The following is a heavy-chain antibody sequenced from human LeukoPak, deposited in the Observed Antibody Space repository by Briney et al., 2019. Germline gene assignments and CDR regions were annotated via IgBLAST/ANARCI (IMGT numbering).Heavy chain of an antibody. CDR3: ARDRVHHYDSSGYYYEVPQYYSDY. CDR2: IYHSGST. J-gene: IGHJ4*02. Sequence: SETLSLTCAVSGGSISSSNWWSWVRQPPGKGLEWIGEIYHSGSTNYNPSLKSRVTMSVDTSKNQFSLNLSSVTAADTAVYYCARDRVHHYDSSGYYYEVPQYYSDYWGQGTLVTVSS. V-gene: IGHV4-4*02. CDR1: GGSISSSNW. D-gene: IGHD3-22*01.